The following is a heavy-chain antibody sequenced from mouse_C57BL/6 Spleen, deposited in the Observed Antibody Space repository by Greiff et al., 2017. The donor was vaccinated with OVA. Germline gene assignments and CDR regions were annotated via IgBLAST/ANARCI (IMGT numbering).Heavy chain of an antibody. J-gene: IGHJ4*01. Sequence: QVQLQQSGAKLVKPGASVKLSCKASGYTFTEYTIHWVKQRSGQGLEWIGWFYPGSGSIKYNEKFKDKATLTADKSSSTVYMELSRLTSEDSAVYFCARHGVGNYYGSSSFYAMDYWGQGTSVTVSS. V-gene: IGHV1-62-2*01. CDR1: GYTFTEYT. CDR3: ARHGVGNYYGSSSFYAMDY. CDR2: FYPGSGSI. D-gene: IGHD1-1*01.